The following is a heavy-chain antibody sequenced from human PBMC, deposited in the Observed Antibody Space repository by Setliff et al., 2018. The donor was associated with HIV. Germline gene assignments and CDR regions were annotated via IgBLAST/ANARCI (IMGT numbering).Heavy chain of an antibody. CDR1: GVSIPTNY. J-gene: IGHJ4*02. CDR2: IYTTGGT. D-gene: IGHD6-13*01. CDR3: ARSNPGITAGLLAY. Sequence: PSETLSLTCNISGVSIPTNYWNWIRQPAGKGLEWIGRIYTTGGTNYNPALKSRVTMSIDTSKNQISLKLNSVTASDTATYYCARSNPGITAGLLAYWGPGTLVTVSS. V-gene: IGHV4-4*07.